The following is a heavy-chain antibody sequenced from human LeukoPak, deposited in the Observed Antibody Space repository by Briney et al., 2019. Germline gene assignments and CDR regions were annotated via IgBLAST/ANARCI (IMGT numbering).Heavy chain of an antibody. Sequence: PSETLSLTCTVSGGSISSSSYYWGWIRQPPGKGLEWIGSIYYSGSTYYNPSLKSRVTISVDTSKNQFSLKLSSVTAADTAVYYCARDGTSRGHGFCDYWGQGTLVTVSS. CDR1: GGSISSSSYY. CDR3: ARDGTSRGHGFCDY. CDR2: IYYSGST. J-gene: IGHJ4*02. D-gene: IGHD1-7*01. V-gene: IGHV4-39*07.